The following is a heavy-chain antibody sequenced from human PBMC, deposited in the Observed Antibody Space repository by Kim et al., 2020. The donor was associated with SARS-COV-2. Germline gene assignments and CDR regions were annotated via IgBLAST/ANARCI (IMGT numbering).Heavy chain of an antibody. Sequence: SETLSLTCAVYGGSFSGYYWSWIRQPPGKGLEWIGEINHSGSTNYNPSLKSRVTISVDTSKNQFSLKLSSVTAADTAVYYCARVRGVTVLLGYYYYGMDVWGQGTTVPVSS. D-gene: IGHD3-10*01. CDR1: GGSFSGYY. V-gene: IGHV4-34*01. CDR2: INHSGST. J-gene: IGHJ6*02. CDR3: ARVRGVTVLLGYYYYGMDV.